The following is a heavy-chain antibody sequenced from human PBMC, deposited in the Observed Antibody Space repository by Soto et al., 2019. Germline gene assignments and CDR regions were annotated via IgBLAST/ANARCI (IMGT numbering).Heavy chain of an antibody. CDR2: IYYSGST. CDR3: ARGPMDYYDSSGLDY. CDR1: GGSISSGGYY. V-gene: IGHV4-31*03. D-gene: IGHD3-22*01. Sequence: PSETLSLTCTVSGGSISSGGYYWSWIRQHPGKGLEWIGYIYYSGSTYYNPSLKSRVTISVDTSKNQFSLKLSSVTAADTAVYYCARGPMDYYDSSGLDYWGQGTLVTVSS. J-gene: IGHJ4*02.